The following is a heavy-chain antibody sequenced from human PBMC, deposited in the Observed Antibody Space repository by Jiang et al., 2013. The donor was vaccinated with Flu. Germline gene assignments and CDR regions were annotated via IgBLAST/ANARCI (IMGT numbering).Heavy chain of an antibody. CDR3: ARLQYNYKDYWSGYLGDAFDI. D-gene: IGHD3-3*01. CDR2: IYYSGTT. Sequence: PGLVKPSETLSLTCTVSGGSITSRSYYWGWIRQTPGKGLEWIGSIYYSGTTHYKPSLKSRVTISIDTSRNQFSLKLNSVTAADTAVYYCARLQYNYKDYWSGYLGDAFDIWGQGTVVSVSS. V-gene: IGHV4-39*07. J-gene: IGHJ3*02. CDR1: GGSITSRSYY.